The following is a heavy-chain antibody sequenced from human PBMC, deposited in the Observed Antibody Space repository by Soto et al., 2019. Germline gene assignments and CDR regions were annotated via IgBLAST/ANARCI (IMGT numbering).Heavy chain of an antibody. D-gene: IGHD3-22*01. Sequence: GASVKVSCKASGGTFSSYSISWVRQAPGQGLEWMGGIIPIFGTANYAQKFQVRVTITADESPSTAYMELSSLISEDTAVYYCSSLGDSSGYYYIVRNSSSGYWGQGTLVTVSS. CDR1: GGTFSSYS. J-gene: IGHJ4*02. CDR3: SSLGDSSGYYYIVRNSSSGY. CDR2: IIPIFGTA. V-gene: IGHV1-69*13.